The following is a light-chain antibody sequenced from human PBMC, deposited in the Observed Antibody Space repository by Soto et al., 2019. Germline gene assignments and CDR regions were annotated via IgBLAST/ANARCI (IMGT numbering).Light chain of an antibody. Sequence: QSALAQPASVSGSPGQSIAISCTGTSSDVGGYNYVSWYQQHPGKAPKLLISEVSIRPSGVSDRFSGSKSGNTASLTISGLQTEDEADYYCSSFTSAYNFVFGSGTKVTV. CDR3: SSFTSAYNFV. CDR2: EVS. V-gene: IGLV2-14*01. J-gene: IGLJ1*01. CDR1: SSDVGGYNY.